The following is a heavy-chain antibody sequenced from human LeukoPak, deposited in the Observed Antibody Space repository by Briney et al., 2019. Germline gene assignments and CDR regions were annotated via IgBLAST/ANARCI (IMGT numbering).Heavy chain of an antibody. Sequence: SVKVSCKTSGGTFSSYAISWVRQAPGQGLEWMGGIIPIFGTANYAQKFQGRVTITADKSTSTAYMELSTLRSEDTAVFYCARVPKRTGDRAFDVWGQGTMVTVSS. V-gene: IGHV1-69*06. CDR1: GGTFSSYA. J-gene: IGHJ3*01. CDR3: ARVPKRTGDRAFDV. CDR2: IIPIFGTA. D-gene: IGHD3/OR15-3a*01.